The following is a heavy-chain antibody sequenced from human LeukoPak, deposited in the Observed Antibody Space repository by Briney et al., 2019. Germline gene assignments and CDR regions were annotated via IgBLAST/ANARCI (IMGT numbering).Heavy chain of an antibody. J-gene: IGHJ4*02. V-gene: IGHV3-43*02. CDR2: ISGDGGST. CDR3: ATLIAAAGTASFVGGGDY. CDR1: GFTFSSYA. Sequence: PGGSLRLSCAASGFTFSSYAMHWVRQAPGKGLEWVSLISGDGGSTYYADSVKGRFTISRDNSKNSLYLQMNSLRTEDTALYYCATLIAAAGTASFVGGGDYWGQGTLVTVSS. D-gene: IGHD6-13*01.